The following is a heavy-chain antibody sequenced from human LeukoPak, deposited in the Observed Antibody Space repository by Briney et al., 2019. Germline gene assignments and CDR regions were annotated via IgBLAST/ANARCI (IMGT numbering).Heavy chain of an antibody. Sequence: GGSLRLSCAASGFTFSNYNMNWVRQAPGKGLEWISYMSSTRPTIYYSNSVAGRFTISRDDARGSLFLQMNSLRAEDTAVYYCAKEDAPLGGRPDYWGQGTLVTVSS. CDR2: MSSTRPTI. V-gene: IGHV3-48*01. CDR3: AKEDAPLGGRPDY. D-gene: IGHD3-16*01. J-gene: IGHJ4*02. CDR1: GFTFSNYN.